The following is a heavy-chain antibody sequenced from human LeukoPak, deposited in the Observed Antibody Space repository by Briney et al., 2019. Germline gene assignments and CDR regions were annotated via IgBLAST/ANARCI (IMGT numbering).Heavy chain of an antibody. CDR1: GGSISSYY. D-gene: IGHD1-20*01. V-gene: IGHV4-59*04. Sequence: SETLSLTCTVSGGSISSYYWSWIRQPPGKGLEWIGYIYYSGSTYYNPSLKSRVTISVDTSKNQFSLKLSSVTAADTAVYYCAGKPRGSRSITALDYWGQGTLVTVSS. CDR2: IYYSGST. J-gene: IGHJ4*02. CDR3: AGKPRGSRSITALDY.